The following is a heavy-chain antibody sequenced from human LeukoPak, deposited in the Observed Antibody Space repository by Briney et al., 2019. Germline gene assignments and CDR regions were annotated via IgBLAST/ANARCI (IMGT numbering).Heavy chain of an antibody. CDR3: ARGRGSGDYVWGSYRQLERYYFDY. D-gene: IGHD3-16*02. CDR1: GFTFSSYA. J-gene: IGHJ4*02. V-gene: IGHV3-23*01. Sequence: GGSLRLSCAASGFTFSSYAMSWVRQAPGKGLEWVSAISGSGGSTHYADSVKGRFTISRDNSKNTLYLQMNSLRAEDTAVYYCARGRGSGDYVWGSYRQLERYYFDYWGQGTLVTVSS. CDR2: ISGSGGST.